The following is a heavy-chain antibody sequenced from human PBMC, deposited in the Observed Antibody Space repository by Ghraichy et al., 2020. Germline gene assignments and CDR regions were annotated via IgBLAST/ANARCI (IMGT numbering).Heavy chain of an antibody. J-gene: IGHJ4*02. D-gene: IGHD1-26*01. CDR2: INSNGLTI. Sequence: GGSLRLSCAASGFTFSRNAMNWVRQAPGKGLEWISYINSNGLTIYYADSVQGRFTISRDNAQSSLFLHMNSLTHEDTAVYYCARESSGTYSLDNWGQGSLVFVSS. CDR1: GFTFSRNA. V-gene: IGHV3-48*02. CDR3: ARESSGTYSLDN.